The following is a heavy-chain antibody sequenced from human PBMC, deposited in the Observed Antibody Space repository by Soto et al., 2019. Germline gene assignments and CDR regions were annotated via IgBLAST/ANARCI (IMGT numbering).Heavy chain of an antibody. J-gene: IGHJ4*02. CDR2: INTDGSST. CDR1: GFTFSSFW. CDR3: AKMGVDTFGFSY. D-gene: IGHD5-18*01. V-gene: IGHV3-74*01. Sequence: EVQLVESGGGLVQPGGSLRLSCAVSGFTFSSFWMHWVRQAPGEGLVWVSRINTDGSSTSYADSVKGRFTISRDNAKNTLYLQMNSLRVEDTAMYYCAKMGVDTFGFSYWGQGTLGTVSS.